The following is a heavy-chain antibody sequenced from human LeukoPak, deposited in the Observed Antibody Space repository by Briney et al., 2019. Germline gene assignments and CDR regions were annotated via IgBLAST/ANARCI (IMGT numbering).Heavy chain of an antibody. V-gene: IGHV3-53*04. CDR3: ASDIPQSYYYGMDF. J-gene: IGHJ6*02. D-gene: IGHD2-21*01. CDR2: IYSGGST. CDR1: ALTVNNHY. Sequence: GGSLRLSRAASALTVNNHYKSWHRQAPGKGLKWVTVIYSGGSTYYADSVKGRFTISRHNSKNTLYLHMISLRADDTAVYYCASDIPQSYYYGMDFWGQGTTVTVSS.